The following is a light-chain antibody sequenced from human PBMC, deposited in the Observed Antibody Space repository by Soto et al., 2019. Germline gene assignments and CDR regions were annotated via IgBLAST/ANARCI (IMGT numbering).Light chain of an antibody. CDR3: QQTYNTPFT. CDR1: QSISTY. V-gene: IGKV1-39*01. Sequence: DIQMTQSPSSLSASVGDRVTITCRASQSISTYLNWYQQKPGKAPNLLIYAASSLQSGVPSRFSGGGSGTEFTLTISSLQPEDFATYYCQQTYNTPFTFGPGTMVDIK. J-gene: IGKJ3*01. CDR2: AAS.